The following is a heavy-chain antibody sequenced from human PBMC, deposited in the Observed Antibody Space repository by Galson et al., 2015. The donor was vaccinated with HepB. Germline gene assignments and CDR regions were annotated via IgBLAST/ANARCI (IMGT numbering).Heavy chain of an antibody. CDR3: ARKRSSSPNDFDY. V-gene: IGHV5-51*01. CDR2: IYPGDSDT. CDR1: GYDFTNYW. J-gene: IGHJ4*02. Sequence: QSGAEVKKPGESLKISCKGSGYDFTNYWIGWVRQMPGKGLEWMGIIYPGDSDTRYSPSFQGQVTMSADKFTNTAYLQWVSLRASDTAMYYCARKRSSSPNDFDYWGQGTLVTVSS.